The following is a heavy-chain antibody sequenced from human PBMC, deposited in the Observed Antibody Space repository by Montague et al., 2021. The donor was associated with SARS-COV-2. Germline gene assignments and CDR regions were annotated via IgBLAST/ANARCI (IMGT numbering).Heavy chain of an antibody. CDR3: ARGGEGSLLERPLAY. Sequence: KKNPSLKSRVTISVDTSKNQFSLKLSSVTAADTAVYYCARGGEGSLLERPLAYWDQGTLVTVSS. D-gene: IGHD2-21*01. J-gene: IGHJ4*02. V-gene: IGHV4-59*09.